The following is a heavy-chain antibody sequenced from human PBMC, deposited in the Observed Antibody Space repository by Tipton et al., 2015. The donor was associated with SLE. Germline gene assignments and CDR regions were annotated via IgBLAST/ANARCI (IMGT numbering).Heavy chain of an antibody. Sequence: TLSLTCAVSGGSFSGFYWSWIRQPPGKGLEWIGEINHSGSTNYNPSLKSRVTISVDTSKNQFSLNLSSVTAADTAVYYCALLGYYDFWSGYSPSFDYWGQGTLVTVSS. CDR2: INHSGST. J-gene: IGHJ4*02. D-gene: IGHD3-3*01. V-gene: IGHV4-34*01. CDR3: ALLGYYDFWSGYSPSFDY. CDR1: GGSFSGFY.